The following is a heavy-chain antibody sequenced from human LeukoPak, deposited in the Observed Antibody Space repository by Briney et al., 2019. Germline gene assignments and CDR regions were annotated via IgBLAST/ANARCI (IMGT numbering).Heavy chain of an antibody. J-gene: IGHJ4*02. D-gene: IGHD2-15*01. CDR2: ISYDGSNK. CDR1: GFTFSSYG. Sequence: PGASLGLSCAASGFTFSSYGMHWVRQAPGKGLEWVAVISYDGSNKYYADSVKGRFTISRDNSKNTLYLQMNSLRAEDTAVYYCAKDRGGGSSFDYWGQGTLVTVSS. CDR3: AKDRGGGSSFDY. V-gene: IGHV3-30*18.